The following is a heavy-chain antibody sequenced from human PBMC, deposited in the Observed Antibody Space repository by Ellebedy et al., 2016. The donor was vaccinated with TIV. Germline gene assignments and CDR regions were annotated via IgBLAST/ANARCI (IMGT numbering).Heavy chain of an antibody. CDR1: GFIVSSNY. Sequence: GESLKISCAASGFIVSSNYMSWVRQAPGKGLEWVSIIYSGGGTYYADSVKGRFTISRDNAKNSLYLQMNSLRAEDTAVYYCARAGYSSSWYPRDYWGQGTLVTVSS. J-gene: IGHJ4*02. CDR2: IYSGGGT. D-gene: IGHD6-13*01. CDR3: ARAGYSSSWYPRDY. V-gene: IGHV3-66*01.